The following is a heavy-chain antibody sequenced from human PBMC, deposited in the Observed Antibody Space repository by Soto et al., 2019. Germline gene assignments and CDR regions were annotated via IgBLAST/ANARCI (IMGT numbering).Heavy chain of an antibody. D-gene: IGHD6-13*01. CDR1: GFTFSSYA. J-gene: IGHJ4*02. V-gene: IGHV3-23*01. Sequence: PGGSLRLSCAASGFTFSSYAMSWVRQAPGKGLEWVSAISGSGGSTYYADSVKGRFNISRDNSKNTLYLQMNSLRAEDTSVYYCAKVGSSSGDYWGQGTLVTVSS. CDR2: ISGSGGST. CDR3: AKVGSSSGDY.